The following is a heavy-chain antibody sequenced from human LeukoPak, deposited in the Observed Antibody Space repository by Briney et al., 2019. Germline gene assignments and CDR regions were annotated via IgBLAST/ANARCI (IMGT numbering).Heavy chain of an antibody. Sequence: PGGSLRLSCAASGFTFSSYEMNWVRQAPGKGLEWVSYISSSGSTIYYADSVKGRFTISRDNAKNSLYLQMNSLRAEDSAIYHCAQFLAGDGSWGRGTLVTVSS. CDR2: ISSSGSTI. J-gene: IGHJ5*02. D-gene: IGHD5-24*01. CDR1: GFTFSSYE. V-gene: IGHV3-48*03. CDR3: AQFLAGDGS.